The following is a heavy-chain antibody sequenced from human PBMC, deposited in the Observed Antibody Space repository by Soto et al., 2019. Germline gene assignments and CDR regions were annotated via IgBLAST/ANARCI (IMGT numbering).Heavy chain of an antibody. J-gene: IGHJ4*02. CDR2: ISAYNGNK. CDR1: GYPFLIYG. CDR3: ARPNYYDDSSGYYLMDY. Sequence: ETSVKVACKASGYPFLIYGINWVRQDPGQGLEWMGWISAYNGNKNYAQKLQGRVTMTTDTSTSTAYMELRSLRSDDTAVYYCARPNYYDDSSGYYLMDYWGQGTLVTVSS. V-gene: IGHV1-18*01. D-gene: IGHD3-22*01.